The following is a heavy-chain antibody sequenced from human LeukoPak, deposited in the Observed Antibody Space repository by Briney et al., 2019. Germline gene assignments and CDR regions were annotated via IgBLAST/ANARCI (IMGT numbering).Heavy chain of an antibody. CDR1: GGSISSTGYY. Sequence: SETLSLTCTVSGGSISSTGYYWGWIRQPPGKGLQWIGSVYYSGSTYYNPSLKSRLTISVDRSKNQFSLKLSSVSATDTAVYYCATGFYYFDYWGQGTLVTVSS. J-gene: IGHJ4*02. CDR2: VYYSGST. V-gene: IGHV4-39*01. CDR3: ATGFYYFDY. D-gene: IGHD3-10*01.